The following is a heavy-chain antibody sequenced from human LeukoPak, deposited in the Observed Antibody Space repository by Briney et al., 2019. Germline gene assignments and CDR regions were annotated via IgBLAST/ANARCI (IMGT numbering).Heavy chain of an antibody. CDR2: IKQDGSEK. D-gene: IGHD6-13*01. V-gene: IGHV3-7*01. Sequence: GGSLRLSCAASGFTFSSYWMSWVRQAPGKGLEWVANIKQDGSEKYYVDSVKGRLTISRDNAKNSLYLQMNSLRAEDTAVYYCARSWYSRRMDVWGQGTTVTVSS. CDR1: GFTFSSYW. J-gene: IGHJ6*02. CDR3: ARSWYSRRMDV.